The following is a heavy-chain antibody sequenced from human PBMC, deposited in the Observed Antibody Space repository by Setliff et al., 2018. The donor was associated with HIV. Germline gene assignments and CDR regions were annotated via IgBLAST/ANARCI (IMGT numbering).Heavy chain of an antibody. J-gene: IGHJ4*02. CDR3: TRGFPVLMP. Sequence: PGGSLRLSCAASGFTFTTDAMNWVRQAPGKGLEWVSSITESGGTYYADSVKGRFTISRDTSKNTVYLQMNSLRAEDTAVYYCTRGFPVLMPWGQGTLVTVSS. D-gene: IGHD2-2*01. CDR1: GFTFTTDA. V-gene: IGHV3-23*01. CDR2: ITESGGT.